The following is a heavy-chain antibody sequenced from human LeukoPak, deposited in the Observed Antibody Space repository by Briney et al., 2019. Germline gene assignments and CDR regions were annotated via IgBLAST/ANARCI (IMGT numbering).Heavy chain of an antibody. CDR2: IYYSGST. J-gene: IGHJ4*02. CDR3: ARQARIAAAGTGDY. CDR1: GYSISSSYY. V-gene: IGHV4-39*01. D-gene: IGHD6-13*01. Sequence: SETLSLTCTVSGYSISSSYYWGWIRQPPGKGLEWIGSIYYSGSTYYNPSLKSRVTISVDTSKNQFSLKLSSVTAADTAVYYCARQARIAAAGTGDYWGQGTLVTVSS.